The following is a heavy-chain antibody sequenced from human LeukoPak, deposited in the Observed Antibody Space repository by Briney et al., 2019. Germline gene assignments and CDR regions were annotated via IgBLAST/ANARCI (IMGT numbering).Heavy chain of an antibody. J-gene: IGHJ6*03. CDR3: ARDVTAVAGISHYYYMDV. V-gene: IGHV1-2*02. CDR1: GYTFTGYY. CDR2: INPNSGGT. D-gene: IGHD6-19*01. Sequence: GASVKVSCKASGYTFTGYYMHWVRQAPGQGLEWMGWINPNSGGTNYAQKFQGRVTMTRDTSISTAYMELSRLRSDDTAVYYCARDVTAVAGISHYYYMDVRGKGTTVTISS.